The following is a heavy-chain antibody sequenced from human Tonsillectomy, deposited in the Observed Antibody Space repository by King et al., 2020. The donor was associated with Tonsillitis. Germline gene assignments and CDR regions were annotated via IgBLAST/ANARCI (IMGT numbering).Heavy chain of an antibody. CDR3: ARVLSSSGWKGVFDY. D-gene: IGHD6-19*01. CDR2: IYYSGST. Sequence: QLQESGPGLVKPSETLSHTCTVSGGSISSYHWSWIRQPPGKGLEWIGYIYYSGSTNYNPSLKSRVTISVDTSKNQFSLKLSSVTAADTAVYYCARVLSSSGWKGVFDYWGQGTLVTVSS. V-gene: IGHV4-59*01. J-gene: IGHJ4*02. CDR1: GGSISSYH.